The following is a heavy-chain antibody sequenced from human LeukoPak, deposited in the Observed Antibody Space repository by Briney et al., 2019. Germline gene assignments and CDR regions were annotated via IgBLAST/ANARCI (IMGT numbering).Heavy chain of an antibody. CDR3: ARGYSYGDY. Sequence: GGSLRLSCAASGFTFSSYAMHWVRQAPGKGLEWVAVISYDGSSKYYADSVKGRFTISRDNSKNTLYLQMNSLRAEDTAVYYCARGYSYGDYWGQGTLVTVSS. D-gene: IGHD5-18*01. J-gene: IGHJ4*02. V-gene: IGHV3-30-3*01. CDR1: GFTFSSYA. CDR2: ISYDGSSK.